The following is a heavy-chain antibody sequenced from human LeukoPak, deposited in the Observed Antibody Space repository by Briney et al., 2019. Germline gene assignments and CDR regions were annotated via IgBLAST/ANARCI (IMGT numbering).Heavy chain of an antibody. D-gene: IGHD1-7*01. CDR3: AKDDSSITGTKRH. CDR1: GFTFDDYG. CDR2: INWNGGST. J-gene: IGHJ4*02. Sequence: GESLKISCAASGFTFDDYGMSWVRQAPGQGLEWVSGINWNGGSTGYADSVKGRFTISRDNAKNSLYPQMNSLRAEDTALYYCAKDDSSITGTKRHWGQGTLVAVSS. V-gene: IGHV3-20*04.